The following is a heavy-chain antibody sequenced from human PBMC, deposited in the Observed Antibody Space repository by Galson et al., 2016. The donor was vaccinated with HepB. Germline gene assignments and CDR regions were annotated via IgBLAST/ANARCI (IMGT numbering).Heavy chain of an antibody. D-gene: IGHD1-1*01. Sequence: SVKVSCKASGGTPNYYAFNWLRQAPRQGLEWMGGITPIFGATTYAQNFRGRVTVTADESTNTTDMELSSLTSDDTAVFYCAVNTQGKPLQLLSALDSWGQGTLVIVSS. CDR1: GGTPNYYA. J-gene: IGHJ4*02. CDR3: AVNTQGKPLQLLSALDS. V-gene: IGHV1-69*13. CDR2: ITPIFGAT.